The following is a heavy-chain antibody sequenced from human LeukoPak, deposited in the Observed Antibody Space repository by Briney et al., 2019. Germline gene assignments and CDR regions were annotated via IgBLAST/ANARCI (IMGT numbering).Heavy chain of an antibody. Sequence: PGGSLRLSCAASGFTFSSYTMHRVRQAPGKGLEWVAVISYDGSTKYYADSMKGRFTISRDNSKNTLYLQMNSLRAEDTAVYYCAREGYYDSSGYSDAGIDYWGQGSLVTVSS. J-gene: IGHJ4*02. D-gene: IGHD3-22*01. V-gene: IGHV3-30*04. CDR3: AREGYYDSSGYSDAGIDY. CDR1: GFTFSSYT. CDR2: ISYDGSTK.